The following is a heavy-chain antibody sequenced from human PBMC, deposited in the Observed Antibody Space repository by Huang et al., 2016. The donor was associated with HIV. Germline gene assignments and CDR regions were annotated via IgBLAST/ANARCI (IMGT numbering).Heavy chain of an antibody. V-gene: IGHV2-5*02. CDR1: GFSLSTNGVD. D-gene: IGHD6-13*01. CDR3: AHAYSISWWWGGFDY. Sequence: QITLKESGPTLVKPTQTLTLTCTFSGFSLSTNGVDEGWIRQPPGKALEWIALIYWDDDKRYSQSRKSRLTITKDTSKNQAVLTMTNMDPGDTATYYCAHAYSISWWWGGFDYWGQGTLVTVSS. J-gene: IGHJ4*02. CDR2: IYWDDDK.